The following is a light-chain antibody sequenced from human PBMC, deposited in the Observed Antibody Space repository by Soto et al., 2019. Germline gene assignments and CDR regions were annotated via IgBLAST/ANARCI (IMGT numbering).Light chain of an antibody. CDR1: ALPKQY. J-gene: IGLJ3*02. V-gene: IGLV3-25*03. Sequence: SYELTQPPSVSVSPGQTARITCSGDALPKQYAYWYQQKPGQAPVVVIYKDSERSSGIPERFSGSSSGTTVTLTISGVQAEDEADYYWQSAERVFGGGTKVTVL. CDR3: QSAERV. CDR2: KDS.